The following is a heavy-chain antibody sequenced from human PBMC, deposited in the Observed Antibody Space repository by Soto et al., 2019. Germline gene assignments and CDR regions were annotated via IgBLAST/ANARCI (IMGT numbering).Heavy chain of an antibody. Sequence: QVQLVQSGAEEKKPGASVKVSCKASGYTFTSYAIHWVRQAPGQSLEWMGWANDGNGNTKYSQKFQGRVTITRDTSASKAYMELSSLRSEATAVYYCARDILFDYWGQGTLVTVSS. CDR2: ANDGNGNT. V-gene: IGHV1-3*05. J-gene: IGHJ4*02. CDR3: ARDILFDY. D-gene: IGHD2-15*01. CDR1: GYTFTSYA.